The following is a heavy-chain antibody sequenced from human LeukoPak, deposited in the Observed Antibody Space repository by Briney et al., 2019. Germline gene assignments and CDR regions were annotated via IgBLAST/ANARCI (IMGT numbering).Heavy chain of an antibody. J-gene: IGHJ5*02. CDR1: GYSFSTHW. D-gene: IGHD1-26*01. CDR3: ARDQSGEWELLSGWWFDP. CDR2: INPSGGFT. Sequence: ASVKVSCKASGYSFSTHWMHWVRQAPGQGLEWMGIINPSGGFTSYAQKLQGRVTVTRDMSTSTVYMEPSNLRSGDTAVYYCARDQSGEWELLSGWWFDPWGQGTLVTVSS. V-gene: IGHV1-46*01.